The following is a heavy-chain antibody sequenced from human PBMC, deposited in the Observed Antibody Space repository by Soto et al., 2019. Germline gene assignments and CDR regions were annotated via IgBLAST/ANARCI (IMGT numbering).Heavy chain of an antibody. CDR3: AREAAPHCSGGSCYLFWFDP. V-gene: IGHV4-31*03. J-gene: IGHJ5*02. D-gene: IGHD2-15*01. CDR1: GGSISSGGYY. CDR2: IYYSGST. Sequence: SETLSLTCTVSGGSISSGGYYWNWIRQHPGKGLEWIGYIYYSGSTYYNPSLKSRVTISVDTSKNQFSLKLSSVTAADTAVYYCAREAAPHCSGGSCYLFWFDPWGQGTLVTVSS.